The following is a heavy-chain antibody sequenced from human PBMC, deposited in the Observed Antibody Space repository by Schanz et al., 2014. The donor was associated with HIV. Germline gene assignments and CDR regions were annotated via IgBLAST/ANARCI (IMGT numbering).Heavy chain of an antibody. Sequence: QVQLGESGGGVVQPGRSLRLSCAVSGFTFSSSIMHWVRQAPGQGLEWGAGMSHDGFSKYFADSVKGRFAISREDSKNTVHLQMDSLRPEDTAVYYCAREGESSGRAGLFDLWGQGAMVTVSS. CDR2: MSHDGFSK. CDR3: AREGESSGRAGLFDL. CDR1: GFTFSSSI. D-gene: IGHD6-19*01. V-gene: IGHV3-30*09. J-gene: IGHJ3*01.